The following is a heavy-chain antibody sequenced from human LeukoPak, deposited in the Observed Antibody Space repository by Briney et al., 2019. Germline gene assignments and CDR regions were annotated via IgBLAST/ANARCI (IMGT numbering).Heavy chain of an antibody. Sequence: GGSLRLSCAASGFTFSSCMNWVRQAPGKGLEWVSYISSSSSTIYYADSVKGRFTISRDNAKNSLYLQMNSLRAEDTAVYYCARDSSTHIVVVTAILGAFDIWGQGTMVTVSS. V-gene: IGHV3-48*01. J-gene: IGHJ3*02. CDR3: ARDSSTHIVVVTAILGAFDI. CDR2: ISSSSSTI. CDR1: GFTFSSC. D-gene: IGHD2-21*02.